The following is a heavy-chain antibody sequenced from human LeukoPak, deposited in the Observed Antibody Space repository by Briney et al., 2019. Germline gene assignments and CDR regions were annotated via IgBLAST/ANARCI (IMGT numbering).Heavy chain of an antibody. CDR2: INPSGGST. J-gene: IGHJ6*02. D-gene: IGHD1-26*01. Sequence: ASVEVSCKASGYTFTSYYMHWVRQAPGQGLEWMGIINPSGGSTSYAQKFQGRVTMTRDTSTSTVYTELSSLRSGDTAVYYCARDVSSGDLYYGMDVWGQGTTVTVSS. CDR3: ARDVSSGDLYYGMDV. V-gene: IGHV1-46*01. CDR1: GYTFTSYY.